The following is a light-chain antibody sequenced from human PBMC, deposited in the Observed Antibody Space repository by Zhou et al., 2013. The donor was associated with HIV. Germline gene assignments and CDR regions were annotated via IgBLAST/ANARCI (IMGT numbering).Light chain of an antibody. J-gene: IGKJ2*03. V-gene: IGKV1-33*01. CDR3: QQCNTDPYS. CDR1: QGINNY. CDR2: DAS. Sequence: DIQMTQSPSSLSAFVGDRVTITCQASQGINNYLNWYQQKPGKAPKLLISDASNLEAGVPSRFSGSGSGTDFTFTIGSLQPEDIATYYCQQCNTDPYSFGQGTKLEIK.